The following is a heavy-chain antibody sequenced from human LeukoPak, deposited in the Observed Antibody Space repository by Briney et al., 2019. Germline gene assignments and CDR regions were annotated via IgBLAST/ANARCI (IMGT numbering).Heavy chain of an antibody. V-gene: IGHV3-48*04. D-gene: IGHD3-16*01. CDR1: GFTFSSYG. CDR3: ARVTLDAFDI. Sequence: GGSLRLSCEASGFTFSSYGMNWVRQAPGKGLEWVSYINTGSDSIYYADSVKGRFTISRDNAKNSLFLQMNSLRAEDTAVYYCARVTLDAFDIWGQGTMVTVSS. CDR2: INTGSDSI. J-gene: IGHJ3*02.